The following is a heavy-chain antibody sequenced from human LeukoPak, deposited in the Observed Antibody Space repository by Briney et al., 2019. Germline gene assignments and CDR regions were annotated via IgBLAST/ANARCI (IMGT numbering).Heavy chain of an antibody. CDR2: IKQDGSEK. J-gene: IGHJ4*02. V-gene: IGHV3-7*01. CDR1: GFTFSGYW. Sequence: GGSLRLSCAASGFTFSGYWMTWVRQAPGKGLEWVANIKQDGSEKYYVDSVKGRFTISRDNAKNSLYLQMNSLRAEDTAVYYCARDRYAALSYWGQGTLVAVSS. CDR3: ARDRYAALSY. D-gene: IGHD2-15*01.